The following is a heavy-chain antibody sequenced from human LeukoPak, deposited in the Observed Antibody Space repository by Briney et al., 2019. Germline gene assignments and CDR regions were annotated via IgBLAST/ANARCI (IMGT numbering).Heavy chain of an antibody. J-gene: IGHJ5*02. CDR1: GIAFSDSA. Sequence: GRSLRLSCAASGIAFSDSAMYWVRQAPGKGLECVSVITDSYNTHYGDSVKGRFTVSRDNSRKTLFLQMNSLRVDDTALYYCVKGACSSGCSGNHWGQGTRVIVSS. CDR3: VKGACSSGCSGNH. D-gene: IGHD6-19*01. V-gene: IGHV3-23*01. CDR2: ITDSYNT.